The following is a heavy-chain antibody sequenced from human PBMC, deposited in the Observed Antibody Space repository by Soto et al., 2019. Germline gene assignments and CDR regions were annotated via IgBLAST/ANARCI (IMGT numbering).Heavy chain of an antibody. CDR2: ISPYSGET. CDR1: GSTFTRSG. J-gene: IGHJ4*02. D-gene: IGHD6-19*01. CDR3: ARGPVAGSDF. V-gene: IGHV1-18*04. Sequence: QVQLVQSGAEVTRPAASVKVSCTASGSTFTRSGIVWVRQAPGQGLEWMGWISPYSGETRYAEKFQDRVTLTTDTSTKTAYMDLRNLKSDDTAVYWCARGPVAGSDFWGQGTLVTVSS.